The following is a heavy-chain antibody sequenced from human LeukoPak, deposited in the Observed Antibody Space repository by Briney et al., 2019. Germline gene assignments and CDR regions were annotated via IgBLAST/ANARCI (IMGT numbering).Heavy chain of an antibody. CDR1: GFPVSSTY. CDR3: ARDNYGGNLDY. CDR2: IYTGGST. J-gene: IGHJ4*02. Sequence: PGGSPSLSFAASGFPVSSTYMSWVRQAPGKGLEWVSVIYTGGSTYYADSVKGRFTISRDNSKNTLYLQMNSLRAEDTAVYYCARDNYGGNLDYWGQGTLVTVSS. D-gene: IGHD4-23*01. V-gene: IGHV3-53*01.